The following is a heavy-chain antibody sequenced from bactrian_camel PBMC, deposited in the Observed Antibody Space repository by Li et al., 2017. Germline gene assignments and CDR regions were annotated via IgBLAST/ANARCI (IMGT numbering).Heavy chain of an antibody. CDR2: RSSDGTT. D-gene: IGHD4*01. V-gene: IGHV3S56*01. CDR3: AAQRQGSCLSSDSRDYNY. CDR1: GIQYHGGNC. J-gene: IGHJ4*01. Sequence: VQLVESGGGPVKSGGPLRVLCTVTGIQYHGGNCIGWYRQAPGKERELVSRRSSDGTTWNLDSVKGRFTIDRNSADNTLYLRMNNLTPEDTAMYYCAAQRQGSCLSSDSRDYNYWGQGTQVTVS.